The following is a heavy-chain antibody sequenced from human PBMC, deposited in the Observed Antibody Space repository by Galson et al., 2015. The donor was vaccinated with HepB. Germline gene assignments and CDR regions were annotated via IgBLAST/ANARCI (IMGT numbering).Heavy chain of an antibody. J-gene: IGHJ5*02. V-gene: IGHV1-69*06. D-gene: IGHD3-10*01. CDR3: ARVYPPATPRGYGSGSYYKSGWLDP. CDR2: IIPIFGTA. CDR1: GGTFSSYA. Sequence: SVKVSCKASGGTFSSYAISWVRQAPGQGLEWMGGIIPIFGTANYAQKFQGRVTITADKSTSTAYMELSSLRSEDTAVYYCARVYPPATPRGYGSGSYYKSGWLDPWGQGTLVTVSS.